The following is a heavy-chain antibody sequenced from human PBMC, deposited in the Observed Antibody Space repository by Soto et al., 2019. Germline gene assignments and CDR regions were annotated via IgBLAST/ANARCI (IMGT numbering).Heavy chain of an antibody. CDR1: GFTFSSYG. J-gene: IGHJ4*02. D-gene: IGHD2-2*01. Sequence: QVQLVESGGGVVQPGRSLRLSCAASGFTFSSYGMHWVRQAPGKGLEGVAVIWYDGSNKYYADSVKGRFTITRDNSKNTLYLQMNRLRAEDTAVYYCARTNREYCSSTSCYHPADYWGQGTLVTVSA. V-gene: IGHV3-33*01. CDR2: IWYDGSNK. CDR3: ARTNREYCSSTSCYHPADY.